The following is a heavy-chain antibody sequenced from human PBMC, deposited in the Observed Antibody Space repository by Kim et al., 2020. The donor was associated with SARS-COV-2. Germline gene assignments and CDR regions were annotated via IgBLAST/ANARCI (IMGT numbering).Heavy chain of an antibody. CDR3: ARLEAGYCSGGSCYGGLYYYYYGMDV. J-gene: IGHJ6*02. V-gene: IGHV3-33*08. CDR2: IWYDGSNK. Sequence: GGSLRLSCAASGFTFSSYGMHWVRQAPGKGLEWVAVIWYDGSNKYYADSVKGRFTISRDNSKNTLYLQMNSLRAEDTAVYYCARLEAGYCSGGSCYGGLYYYYYGMDVWGQGTTVTVSS. CDR1: GFTFSSYG. D-gene: IGHD2-15*01.